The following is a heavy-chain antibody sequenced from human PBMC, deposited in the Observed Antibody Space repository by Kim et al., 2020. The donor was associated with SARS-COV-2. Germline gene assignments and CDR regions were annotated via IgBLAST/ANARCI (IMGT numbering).Heavy chain of an antibody. CDR2: INHSGSP. CDR3: ARHPRGLRSAMDV. CDR1: GGSISRSIYY. D-gene: IGHD4-17*01. V-gene: IGHV4-39*01. J-gene: IGHJ6*02. Sequence: SETLSLTCTVSGGSISRSIYYWGWIRQTPEKGLEWIGTINHSGSPYYNSFFKSRVTISVDSSTNKFFLKMTSVTAADTALYFCARHPRGLRSAMDVWGQGTPVTVS.